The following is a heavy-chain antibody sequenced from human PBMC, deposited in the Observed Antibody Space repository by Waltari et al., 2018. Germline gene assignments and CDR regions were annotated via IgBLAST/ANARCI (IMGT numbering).Heavy chain of an antibody. CDR1: GYTFTSYD. CDR3: ARGELLESSWYFDL. CDR2: MNHKSGNT. Sequence: QVQLVQSGAEVKKPGASVKVSCKASGYTFTSYDINWVRQATGQGLEWMGWMNHKSGNTGYVQKLQGRVTITRNTSISTVYMELSSLRSEDTALYYCARGELLESSWYFDLWGRGTLVTVSS. J-gene: IGHJ2*01. V-gene: IGHV1-8*03. D-gene: IGHD1-26*01.